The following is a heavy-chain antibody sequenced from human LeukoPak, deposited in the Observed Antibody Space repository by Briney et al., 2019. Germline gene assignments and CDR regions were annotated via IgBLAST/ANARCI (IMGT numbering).Heavy chain of an antibody. D-gene: IGHD6-13*01. J-gene: IGHJ6*02. CDR3: ARDYSSSWYLYYYYGMDV. V-gene: IGHV3-33*01. CDR1: GFTFSSYG. Sequence: GGSLRLSCAASGFTFSSYGMHWVRQAPGKGLEWVAVIWYDGSNKYYADSVKGRFTISRDNSKNTLYLQMNSLRAEDTAVYYCARDYSSSWYLYYYYGMDVWGQGTTVTVSS. CDR2: IWYDGSNK.